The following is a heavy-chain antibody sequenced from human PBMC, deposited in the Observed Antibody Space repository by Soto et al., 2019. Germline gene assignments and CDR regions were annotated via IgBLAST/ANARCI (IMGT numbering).Heavy chain of an antibody. V-gene: IGHV1-46*01. J-gene: IGHJ4*02. CDR2: INPGSGAT. CDR1: GYTFTTYY. Sequence: QVQLVQSGAEVKKPGASVNISCRASGYTFTTYYMHWVRQAPGQGLEWVGIINPGSGATTYAQKFQGRVTMTRDTSTSTVYMELSSLRSEDTATYYCTRALGGGFWLYWGQGTLVTVSS. CDR3: TRALGGGFWLY. D-gene: IGHD3-16*01.